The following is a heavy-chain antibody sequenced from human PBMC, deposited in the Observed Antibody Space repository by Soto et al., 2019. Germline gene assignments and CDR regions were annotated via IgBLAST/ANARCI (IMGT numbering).Heavy chain of an antibody. CDR1: GGSCSGYY. CDR2: INHSGTI. CDR3: ARADRTLVTSYTLDV. J-gene: IGHJ6*02. D-gene: IGHD2-21*02. Sequence: SETLSLTCAVYGGSCSGYYCTWIRQPPGKGLEWIGEINHSGTINFNPSLKSRLTISLDTSKKHFSLKLSSVTDADTAAYYCARADRTLVTSYTLDVWGQGTTVTVSS. V-gene: IGHV4-34*01.